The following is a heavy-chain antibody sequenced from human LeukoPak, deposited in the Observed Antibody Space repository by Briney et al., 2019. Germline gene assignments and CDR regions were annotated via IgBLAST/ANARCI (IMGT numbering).Heavy chain of an antibody. CDR1: GYTFTSYD. CDR2: MNPNSGNT. Sequence: ASVKVSCKASGYTFTSYDINWVRQATGQGLEWMGWMNPNSGNTGYAQKFQGRVTMTWNTSISTVYMELSSLRSEDTAVYYCARDSSSWYNWFDPWGQGTLVTVSS. J-gene: IGHJ5*02. CDR3: ARDSSSWYNWFDP. D-gene: IGHD6-13*01. V-gene: IGHV1-8*01.